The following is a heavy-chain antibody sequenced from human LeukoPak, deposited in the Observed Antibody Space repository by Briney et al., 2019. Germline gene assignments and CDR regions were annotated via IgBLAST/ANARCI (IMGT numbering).Heavy chain of an antibody. CDR1: GFTFRNYW. V-gene: IGHV3-7*04. Sequence: GGSLRLAGAAPGFTFRNYWMNWGRQASGKGLEWVANIKQDESEKYDVGSVKGRFTISRDNAKNSLYLQMNSLRAEDTAVYYCARDYYDSGVYYNGYFDLWGRGTLVTASS. D-gene: IGHD3-22*01. CDR2: IKQDESEK. CDR3: ARDYYDSGVYYNGYFDL. J-gene: IGHJ2*01.